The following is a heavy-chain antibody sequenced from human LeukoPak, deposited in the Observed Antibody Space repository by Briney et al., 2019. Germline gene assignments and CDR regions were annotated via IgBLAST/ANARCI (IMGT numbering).Heavy chain of an antibody. D-gene: IGHD4-17*01. CDR2: IYSGGST. CDR1: GFTVSSNY. J-gene: IGHJ5*02. V-gene: IGHV3-53*01. CDR3: ARRSDYVGFDP. Sequence: PGGSLRLSCAASGFTVSSNYMSWVRQAPGKGLEWVSVIYSGGSTYYADSVKGRFTISRDNSKNTPYLQMNSLRAEDTAVYYCARRSDYVGFDPWGQGTLVTVSS.